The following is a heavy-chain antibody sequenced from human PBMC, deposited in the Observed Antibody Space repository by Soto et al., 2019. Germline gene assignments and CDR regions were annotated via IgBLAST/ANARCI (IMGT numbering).Heavy chain of an antibody. J-gene: IGHJ4*02. V-gene: IGHV3-23*04. CDR2: ISGSGGST. Sequence: EVQLVESGGGLVQPGGSLRLSCAASGFTFSSYAMSWVRQAPGKGLEWVSAISGSGGSTYYADSVKGRFTISRDNSKNTPDLQMDSLRGGDTALKFCGKAPSSSWARGDYWGQGTLVTVSS. CDR3: GKAPSSSWARGDY. CDR1: GFTFSSYA. D-gene: IGHD6-13*01.